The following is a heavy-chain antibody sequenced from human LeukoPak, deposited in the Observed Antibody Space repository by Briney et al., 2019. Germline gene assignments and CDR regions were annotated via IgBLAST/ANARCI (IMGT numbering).Heavy chain of an antibody. J-gene: IGHJ4*01. D-gene: IGHD6-13*01. CDR3: ARGGVRTAASSLGY. CDR2: INPNSGGT. Sequence: ASVTVSCKASGYTFTDYYIHWVRQAPGQGLEWMGWINPNSGGTNFAQKFRGRVTMTRDTSITTAYMELTRLKSDDTAVYYCARGGVRTAASSLGYWGQGTLVTVSS. V-gene: IGHV1-2*02. CDR1: GYTFTDYY.